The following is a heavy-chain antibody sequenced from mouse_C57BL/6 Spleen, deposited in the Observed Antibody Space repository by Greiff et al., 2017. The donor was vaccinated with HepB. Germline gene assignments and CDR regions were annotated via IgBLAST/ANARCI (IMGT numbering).Heavy chain of an antibody. Sequence: QVQLQQPGAELVRPGSSVKLSCKASGYTFTNYWMHWVKQRPKEGLEWIGDIEPSDNETHYNQKFKDKATLTVDKSSNTAYMQLSSLTSEDSAVYYCARWGSNYAMDYWGQGTSVTVSS. J-gene: IGHJ4*01. V-gene: IGHV1-52*01. CDR2: IEPSDNET. CDR3: ARWGSNYAMDY. CDR1: GYTFTNYW.